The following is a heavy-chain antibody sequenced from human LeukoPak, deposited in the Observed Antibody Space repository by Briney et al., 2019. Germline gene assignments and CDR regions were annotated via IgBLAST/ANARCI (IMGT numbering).Heavy chain of an antibody. J-gene: IGHJ4*02. CDR2: ISAYGDYT. D-gene: IGHD6-13*01. CDR1: GFTFNTFA. Sequence: GGSPRLSCAPSGFTFNTFAMTWVRQAPGKGLEWVSAISAYGDYTYYADSVKGRFTIPRDNSQNTLFLQMNTLRAEDTAVYYCAKDSKIPQQPLDYWGQGTLVTVSS. V-gene: IGHV3-23*01. CDR3: AKDSKIPQQPLDY.